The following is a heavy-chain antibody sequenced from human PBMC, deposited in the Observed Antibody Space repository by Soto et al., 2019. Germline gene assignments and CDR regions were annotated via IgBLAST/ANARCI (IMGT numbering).Heavy chain of an antibody. CDR2: ICHGGGA. CDR3: AGYSNSWSKYVKH. CDR1: GGSFSGYC. J-gene: IGHJ1*01. V-gene: IGHV4-34*01. D-gene: IGHD6-13*01. Sequence: SETLSLTCAVYGGSFSGYCWSWIRQTPGERLEWVGDICHGGGANYNPSLKSRVSFSMDPSKNQFSLKLDSVMAADTAVYYCAGYSNSWSKYVKHWGRGSLVTVSS.